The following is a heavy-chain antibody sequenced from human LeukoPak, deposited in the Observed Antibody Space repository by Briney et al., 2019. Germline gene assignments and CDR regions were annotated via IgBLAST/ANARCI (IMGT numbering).Heavy chain of an antibody. V-gene: IGHV3-9*03. Sequence: PGGSLRLSCAGSGFTFDDYAMHWVRQAPGKGLEWVSGISWNSGNIGYADSVKGRFIVSRDNAKNSLYLQMNSLRDEDMALYYCAKESTYGSGSYLTAFFDYWGQGTLVTVSS. D-gene: IGHD3-10*01. CDR3: AKESTYGSGSYLTAFFDY. CDR2: ISWNSGNI. J-gene: IGHJ4*02. CDR1: GFTFDDYA.